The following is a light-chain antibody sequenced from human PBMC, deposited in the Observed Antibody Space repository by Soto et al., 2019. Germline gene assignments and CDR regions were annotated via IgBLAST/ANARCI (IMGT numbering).Light chain of an antibody. V-gene: IGKV1-39*01. J-gene: IGKJ1*01. Sequence: DIQMTQSPSSLSACVGDRVTITCRASQSISIYLNWYQQKPGKAPKVLIYAASSLQSGVPPRFSGSGSGTEFTLTISSLQSEDFAVYYCQQYNNWPVTFGQGTKVDIK. CDR1: QSISIY. CDR3: QQYNNWPVT. CDR2: AAS.